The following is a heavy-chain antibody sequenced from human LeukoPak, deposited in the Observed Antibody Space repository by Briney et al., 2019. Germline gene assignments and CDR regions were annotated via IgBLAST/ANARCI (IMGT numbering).Heavy chain of an antibody. D-gene: IGHD6-19*01. V-gene: IGHV4-34*01. CDR3: ARRYSFSGSDY. CDR1: GGSFSGYY. J-gene: IGHJ4*02. Sequence: SETLSLTCAVYGGSFSGYYWSWIRQPPGKGLEWIGEINHSGSTNYNPPLKSRVTISVDTSKNQFSLKLSSVTAADTAVYYCARRYSFSGSDYWGQGTLVTVSS. CDR2: INHSGST.